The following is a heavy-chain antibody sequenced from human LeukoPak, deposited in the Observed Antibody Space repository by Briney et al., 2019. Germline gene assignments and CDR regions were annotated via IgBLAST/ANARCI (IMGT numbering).Heavy chain of an antibody. CDR1: GGSISSGDYY. Sequence: SQTLSLTCTVSGGSISSGDYYWSWIRQPPGKGLEWIGYIYYSGSTYYNPSLKSRVTISVDTSKNQFSLKLSSVTAADTAVYYCARDSSYYDSRGQDAFDIWGKGTMVTVSS. CDR2: IYYSGST. J-gene: IGHJ3*02. V-gene: IGHV4-30-4*01. CDR3: ARDSSYYDSRGQDAFDI. D-gene: IGHD3-22*01.